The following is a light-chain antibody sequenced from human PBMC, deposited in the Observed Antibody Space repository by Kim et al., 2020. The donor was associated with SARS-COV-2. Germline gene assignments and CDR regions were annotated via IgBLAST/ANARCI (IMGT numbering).Light chain of an antibody. CDR1: NIESKS. J-gene: IGLJ3*02. CDR3: LVWDSSTWV. Sequence: SYELTQPLSVSVAPGQTARITCGGNNIESKSVHWYQQRPGQAPVLVIYRDTNRPSGIPERFSGSNSGNTATLTINRAQAGDEADYYCLVWDSSTWVFGGGTQLTVL. CDR2: RDT. V-gene: IGLV3-9*01.